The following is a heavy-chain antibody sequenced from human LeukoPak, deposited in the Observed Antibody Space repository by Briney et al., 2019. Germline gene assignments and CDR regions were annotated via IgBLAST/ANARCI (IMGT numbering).Heavy chain of an antibody. CDR3: ARVEVPAANDY. V-gene: IGHV3-21*01. CDR2: ISSSSSYI. J-gene: IGHJ4*02. Sequence: GGSLRLSCTASGFIFSSYSMNWVRQAPGKGLEWVSSISSSSSYIYYADSVKGRFTISRDNAKNSLYLQMNSLRAEDTAVYYCARVEVPAANDYWGQGTLVTVSS. CDR1: GFIFSSYS. D-gene: IGHD2-2*01.